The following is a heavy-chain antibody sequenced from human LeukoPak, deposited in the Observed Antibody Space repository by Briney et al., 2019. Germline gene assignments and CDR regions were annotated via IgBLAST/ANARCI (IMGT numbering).Heavy chain of an antibody. D-gene: IGHD6-19*01. CDR3: ARAPSGIAVSYYYGMDV. V-gene: IGHV1-69*13. J-gene: IGHJ6*04. Sequence: ASVKVSCKASGGTFSTYAISWVRQAPGQGLEWMGGIIPIFGTANYAQKFQGRVTITADESTSTAYMELSSLRSEDTAVYYCARAPSGIAVSYYYGMDVWGKGTTVTVSS. CDR2: IIPIFGTA. CDR1: GGTFSTYA.